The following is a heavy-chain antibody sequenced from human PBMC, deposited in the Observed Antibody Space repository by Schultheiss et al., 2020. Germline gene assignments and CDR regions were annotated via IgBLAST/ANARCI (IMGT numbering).Heavy chain of an antibody. CDR3: ASDYGVAY. CDR2: ISYDGSNK. V-gene: IGHV3-30*04. Sequence: GGSLRLSCAVSGFTFSSYAMHWVRQAPGKGLEWVAVISYDGSNKYYADSVKGRFTISRDNSKNTLYLQMNSLRAEDTAVYYCASDYGVAYWGQGTLVTVSS. J-gene: IGHJ4*02. D-gene: IGHD4/OR15-4a*01. CDR1: GFTFSSYA.